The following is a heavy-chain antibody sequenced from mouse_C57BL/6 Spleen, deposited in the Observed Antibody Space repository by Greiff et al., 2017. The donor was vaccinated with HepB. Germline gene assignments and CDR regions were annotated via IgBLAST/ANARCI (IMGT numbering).Heavy chain of an antibody. J-gene: IGHJ2*01. CDR1: GFTFSSYA. D-gene: IGHD2-1*01. CDR2: ISDGGSYT. V-gene: IGHV5-4*01. Sequence: DVQLQESGGGLVKPGGSLKLSCAASGFTFSSYAMSWVRQTPEKRLEWVATISDGGSYTYYPDNVKGRFTISRDNAKNNLYLQMSHLKSEDTAMYYCAREGYYGNYDYFDYWGQGTTLTVSS. CDR3: AREGYYGNYDYFDY.